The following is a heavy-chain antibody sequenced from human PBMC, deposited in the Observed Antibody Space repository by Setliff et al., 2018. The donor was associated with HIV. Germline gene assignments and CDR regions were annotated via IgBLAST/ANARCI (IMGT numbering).Heavy chain of an antibody. CDR1: GGSISSYY. V-gene: IGHV4-59*01. CDR2: IYYSGST. CDR3: ARGPRGIAVAGDAFDI. Sequence: SETLSLTCTVSGGSISSYYWSWIRQPPGKGLEWIGYIYYSGSTNYNPYLKCRVTISVDTSKNQFSLKLSSVTAADTAVYYCARGPRGIAVAGDAFDIWGQGTMVTVSS. J-gene: IGHJ3*02. D-gene: IGHD6-19*01.